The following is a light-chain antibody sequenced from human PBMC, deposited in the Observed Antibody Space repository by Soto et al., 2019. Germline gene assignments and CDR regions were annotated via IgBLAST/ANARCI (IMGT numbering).Light chain of an antibody. CDR1: QGIGSY. V-gene: IGKV1-9*01. CDR2: AAS. CDR3: QQLNSYPRT. Sequence: DIQLTQSPSFLSASVGDRVTITCRASQGIGSYLAWYQQRLGKAPKLLIYAASTLQSGVPSRFSGSGSGTEFTLTISSLQPEDFATFYCQQLNSYPRTFGQGTKLEIK. J-gene: IGKJ2*01.